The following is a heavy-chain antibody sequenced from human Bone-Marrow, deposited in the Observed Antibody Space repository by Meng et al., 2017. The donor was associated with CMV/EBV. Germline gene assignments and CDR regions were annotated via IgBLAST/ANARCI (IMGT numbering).Heavy chain of an antibody. CDR2: ISYDGSNK. CDR3: ARDRVWVND. J-gene: IGHJ4*02. V-gene: IGHV3-30*04. CDR1: GFTFSSYA. Sequence: GGSLRLSCAASGFTFSSYAMHWVRQAPGKGLEWVAVISYDGSNKYYADSVKGRFTISRDNSKNTLYLQMNSLRAEDTAVYYCARDRVWVNDWGQGTLVTVSS. D-gene: IGHD1-26*01.